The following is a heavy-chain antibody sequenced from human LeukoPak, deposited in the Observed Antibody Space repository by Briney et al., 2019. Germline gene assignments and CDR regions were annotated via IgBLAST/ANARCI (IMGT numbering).Heavy chain of an antibody. CDR2: ISYSGTT. D-gene: IGHD4/OR15-4a*01. V-gene: IGHV4-28*06. Sequence: KPSETLSLTCTVSGYSISSTNWWGWIRQPPGKRLEWIGYISYSGTTKYSPSLKSRLTMSVDTSKNQFSLKLTSVTALDTAVYYCATTFSDYDYFDYWGQGTLVTVSS. J-gene: IGHJ4*02. CDR1: GYSISSTNW. CDR3: ATTFSDYDYFDY.